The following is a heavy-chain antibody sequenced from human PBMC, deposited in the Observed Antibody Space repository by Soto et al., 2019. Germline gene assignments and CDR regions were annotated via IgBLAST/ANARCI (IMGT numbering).Heavy chain of an antibody. Sequence: QVQLVESGGGVVQPGRSLRLSCAASGFTVSNTGMHWVRQAPGKGLEWVAVIWYDGNTKYYADYVKGRFTISRDNSMNTLYLQMNSLRAEDTAVYYCARDPCFSCGSIPYLDYWGQGTLVTVSS. J-gene: IGHJ4*02. CDR2: IWYDGNTK. D-gene: IGHD2-2*01. CDR1: GFTVSNTG. CDR3: ARDPCFSCGSIPYLDY. V-gene: IGHV3-33*01.